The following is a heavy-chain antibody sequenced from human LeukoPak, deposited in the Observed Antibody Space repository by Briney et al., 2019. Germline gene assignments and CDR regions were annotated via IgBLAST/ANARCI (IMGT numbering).Heavy chain of an antibody. CDR1: GYSFTSYW. D-gene: IGHD1-26*01. V-gene: IGHV5-51*01. Sequence: GESLKISCKGSGYSFTSYWIGWVRQMPGKGLEWMGIIQPGDSDTRYSPSFQGQVTISADKSISTAYLQWSSLKASDTAMYYCARRRDLYSGSYYPFDYWGQGTLVTVSS. CDR3: ARRRDLYSGSYYPFDY. J-gene: IGHJ4*02. CDR2: IQPGDSDT.